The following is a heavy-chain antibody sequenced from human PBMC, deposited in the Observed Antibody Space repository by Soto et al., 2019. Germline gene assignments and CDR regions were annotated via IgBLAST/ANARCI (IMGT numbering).Heavy chain of an antibody. V-gene: IGHV3-30*18. CDR2: ISNDGSNK. CDR1: GFSFSTYG. CDR3: AKDLSEPWELLALDY. Sequence: GGSLRLSCAASGFSFSTYGMHWVRQAPGKGLEWVAFISNDGSNKYYADSVKGRFTISRDNSKNTLYLQMNSLRAEDTAVYYCAKDLSEPWELLALDYWGQGTLVTVSS. D-gene: IGHD1-26*01. J-gene: IGHJ4*02.